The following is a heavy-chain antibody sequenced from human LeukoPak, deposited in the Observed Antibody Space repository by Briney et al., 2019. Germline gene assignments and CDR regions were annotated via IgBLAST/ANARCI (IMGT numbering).Heavy chain of an antibody. CDR2: IRIDGSSK. D-gene: IGHD3-10*01. V-gene: IGHV3-30*02. J-gene: IGHJ4*02. Sequence: PGGSLRLSCAASGFTFSNYAMHWVRQAPGKGLGWLAFIRIDGSSKYYADFVKGRFTISRDNSKNTLYLQMNSLRVEDTAIYYCARDQAGSGHYADFGGQGTLVTVSS. CDR1: GFTFSNYA. CDR3: ARDQAGSGHYADF.